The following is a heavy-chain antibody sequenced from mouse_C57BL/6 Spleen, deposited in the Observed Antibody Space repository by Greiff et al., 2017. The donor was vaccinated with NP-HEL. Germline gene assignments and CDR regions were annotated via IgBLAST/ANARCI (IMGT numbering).Heavy chain of an antibody. Sequence: VQLQQSGPELVKPGASVRISCKASGYAFSSSWMNWVKQRPGKGLEWIGRIYPGDGDTNYNGKFKGKATLTADKSSSTAYMQLSSLTSEDSAVYFCARLGDAYWGQGTLVTVSA. CDR3: ARLGDAY. D-gene: IGHD4-1*01. CDR1: GYAFSSSW. CDR2: IYPGDGDT. J-gene: IGHJ3*01. V-gene: IGHV1-82*01.